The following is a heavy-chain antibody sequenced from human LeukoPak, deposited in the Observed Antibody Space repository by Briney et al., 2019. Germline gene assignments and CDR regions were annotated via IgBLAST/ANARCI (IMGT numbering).Heavy chain of an antibody. CDR3: AKDQVAATLGVPWFDP. V-gene: IGHV3-30*02. D-gene: IGHD2-15*01. CDR1: GFTFSSYG. CDR2: IRYDGSNK. J-gene: IGHJ5*02. Sequence: GGSLRLSCAASGFTFSSYGMHWVRQASGKGLEWVAFIRYDGSNKYYADSVKGRFTISRDNSKNTLYLQMNSLRAEDTAVYYCAKDQVAATLGVPWFDPWGQGTLVTVSS.